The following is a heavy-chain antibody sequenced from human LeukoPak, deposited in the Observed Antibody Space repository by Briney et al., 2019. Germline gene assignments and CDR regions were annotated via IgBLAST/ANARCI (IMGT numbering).Heavy chain of an antibody. Sequence: SQTLSLTCAVSGGSISSGGYSWSWIRQPPGEGLEWIGYIYHRGSTYYNPSHKSRITISVDRSKNQFSLKLSSVTAADTAVYYCARERAYSTSYYFDYRSQGTLVTVSS. J-gene: IGHJ4*02. CDR3: ARERAYSTSYYFDY. CDR1: GGSISSGGYS. CDR2: IYHRGST. V-gene: IGHV4-30-2*01. D-gene: IGHD6-13*01.